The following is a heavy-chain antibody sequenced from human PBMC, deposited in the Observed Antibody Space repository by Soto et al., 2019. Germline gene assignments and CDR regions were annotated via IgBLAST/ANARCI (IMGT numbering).Heavy chain of an antibody. CDR3: AGSQKKGWGRSLPFDY. CDR2: IIPIFGTA. J-gene: IGHJ4*02. Sequence: QVQLVQSGAEVKKPGSSVKVSCKASGGTFSSYAISWVRQAPGQGLEWMGGIIPIFGTANYAQKFQGRVTITADESTSTAYMELSRLRSEDTAVYYCAGSQKKGWGRSLPFDYWGQGTLVTVSS. V-gene: IGHV1-69*01. CDR1: GGTFSSYA. D-gene: IGHD2-21*02.